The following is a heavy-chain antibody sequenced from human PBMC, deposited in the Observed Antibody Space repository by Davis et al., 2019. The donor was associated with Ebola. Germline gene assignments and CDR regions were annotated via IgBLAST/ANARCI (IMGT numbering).Heavy chain of an antibody. CDR3: ARDFDGGNYYFDY. J-gene: IGHJ4*02. CDR2: IIPIFDTP. V-gene: IGHV1-69*13. CDR1: GGSFSSHP. D-gene: IGHD3-9*01. Sequence: SVKLPCKTSGGSFSSHPISWVRQAPRQGLEWMGGIIPIFDTPHYAQKFQGRITITADASTSTAYMELSSLRSEDTATYFCARDFDGGNYYFDYWGPGTPVTVSS.